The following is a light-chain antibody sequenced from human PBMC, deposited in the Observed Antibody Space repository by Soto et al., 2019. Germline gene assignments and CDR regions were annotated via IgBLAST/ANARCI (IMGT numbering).Light chain of an antibody. CDR2: EVS. CDR3: MQGRHLAWT. J-gene: IGKJ1*01. V-gene: IGKV2-30*01. CDR1: QSLENSDGKTY. Sequence: DVVVTQSPLSLPVTLGQSASISCRSSQSLENSDGKTYLSWFKRRPGQSPRRLISEVSKRDSGVPDRIRGSGLGTDFTLHISSVEAEDVGVYYCMQGRHLAWTFGQGTKVDIK.